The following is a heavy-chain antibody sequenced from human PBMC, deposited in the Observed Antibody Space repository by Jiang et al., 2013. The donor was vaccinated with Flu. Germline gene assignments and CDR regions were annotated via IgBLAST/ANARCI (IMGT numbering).Heavy chain of an antibody. V-gene: IGHV4-59*11. Sequence: PGLVKPSETLSLTCTVSGGSISSHYWSWIRQPPGKGLEWIGYIYYTGSTNHNPSLKSRVTISVDTSKNQFSLKLSSVTAADTAVYYCTREGEDWNYAGGAFDIWGQGTMVTVSS. CDR3: TREGEDWNYAGGAFDI. CDR1: GGSISSHY. J-gene: IGHJ3*02. D-gene: IGHD1-7*01. CDR2: IYYTGST.